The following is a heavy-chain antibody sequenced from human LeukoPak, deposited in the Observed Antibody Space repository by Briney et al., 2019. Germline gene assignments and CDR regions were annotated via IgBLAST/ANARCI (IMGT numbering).Heavy chain of an antibody. CDR2: ISGSGGST. V-gene: IGHV3-23*01. CDR1: GFTFSSYA. CDR3: AKSPLPSSSSSHFDY. D-gene: IGHD6-6*01. Sequence: GGSLRLSCAASGFTFSSYAMSWVRQAPGKGLEWVSAISGSGGSTYYADSVKGRFTISRDNSKNTLYLQMNSLRAEDTAVYYCAKSPLPSSSSSHFDYWGQGTLVTVSS. J-gene: IGHJ4*02.